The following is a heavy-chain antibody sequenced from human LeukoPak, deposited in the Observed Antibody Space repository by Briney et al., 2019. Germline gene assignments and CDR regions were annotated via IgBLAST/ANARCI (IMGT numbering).Heavy chain of an antibody. CDR2: VFYPGST. D-gene: IGHD6-13*01. CDR3: ASRPAGSTWYGVFDY. Sequence: SGTLSLTRTVSGGPIDRHYWSWIRQPPGKGLEWIGYVFYPGSTNYNPSLKSRVTMSLDTSRDQFSLRLTSVTAADTAIYYCASRPAGSTWYGVFDYWSQGTLVTVSS. CDR1: GGPIDRHY. V-gene: IGHV4-59*11. J-gene: IGHJ4*02.